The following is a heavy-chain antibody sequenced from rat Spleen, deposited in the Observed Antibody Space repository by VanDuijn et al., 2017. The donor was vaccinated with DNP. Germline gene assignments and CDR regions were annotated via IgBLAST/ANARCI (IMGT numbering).Heavy chain of an antibody. CDR2: ISSSGDRS. CDR1: GFTFSNYG. Sequence: EVQLVESGGGLVQPGRSLKLSCAASGFTFSNYGLAWVRQAPKKGLEWVATISSSGDRSYYRDSVRGRFTVSRDNAKSTLYLQMDSLRSEDTATYYCTRGKNYALEAWGQGTSVTVSS. J-gene: IGHJ4*01. D-gene: IGHD1-4*01. V-gene: IGHV5-27*01. CDR3: TRGKNYALEA.